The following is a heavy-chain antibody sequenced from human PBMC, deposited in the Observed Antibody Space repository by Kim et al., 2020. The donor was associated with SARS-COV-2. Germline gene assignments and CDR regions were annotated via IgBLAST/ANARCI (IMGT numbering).Heavy chain of an antibody. V-gene: IGHV3-30*07. CDR3: ARETYDFWSGYTSYYMDV. Sequence: KGRFTISRDNAKNTLYLQMNSLRAEDTAVYYCARETYDFWSGYTSYYMDVWGKGTTVTVSS. D-gene: IGHD3-3*01. J-gene: IGHJ6*03.